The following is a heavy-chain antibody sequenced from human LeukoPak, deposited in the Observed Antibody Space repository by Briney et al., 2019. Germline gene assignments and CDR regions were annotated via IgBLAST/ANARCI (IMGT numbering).Heavy chain of an antibody. CDR1: GFTFSSYW. Sequence: GGSLRLSCAASGFTFSSYWMSWVRQAPGKGLEWVANIKQDGSEKYYVDSVKGRFTISRDNAKNSLYLQMNSLRAEDTAVYYCARDLRCSSTSCYWRTRYYFDYWGQGTLVTVSS. V-gene: IGHV3-7*01. D-gene: IGHD2-2*01. CDR3: ARDLRCSSTSCYWRTRYYFDY. CDR2: IKQDGSEK. J-gene: IGHJ4*02.